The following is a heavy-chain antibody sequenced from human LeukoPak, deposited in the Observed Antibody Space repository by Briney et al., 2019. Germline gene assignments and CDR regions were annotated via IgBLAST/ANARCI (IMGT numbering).Heavy chain of an antibody. CDR2: IYTSGST. Sequence: SETLSLTCTVSGGSISSYYWSWIRQPAGKGLEWIGRIYTSGSTNYNPSLKSRVTMSVDTSKNQFSLKLSSVTAADTAVYYCARAHSSSWYSKYDYYYMDVWGKGTTVTVSS. D-gene: IGHD6-13*01. J-gene: IGHJ6*03. CDR3: ARAHSSSWYSKYDYYYMDV. V-gene: IGHV4-4*07. CDR1: GGSISSYY.